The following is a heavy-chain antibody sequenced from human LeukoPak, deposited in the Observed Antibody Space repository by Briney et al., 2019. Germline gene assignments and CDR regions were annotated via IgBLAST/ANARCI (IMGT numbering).Heavy chain of an antibody. V-gene: IGHV3-21*04. J-gene: IGHJ4*02. CDR1: GFTCSSYS. D-gene: IGHD5-18*01. Sequence: GGSLRLSCAASGFTCSSYSMNWVRQAPGKGLEWVSSISSSSSYIYYADSVKGRFTISRDNSKNTLYLQMNSLRAEDTAVYYCAKRIQSAMATGYWGQGTLVTVSS. CDR3: AKRIQSAMATGY. CDR2: ISSSSSYI.